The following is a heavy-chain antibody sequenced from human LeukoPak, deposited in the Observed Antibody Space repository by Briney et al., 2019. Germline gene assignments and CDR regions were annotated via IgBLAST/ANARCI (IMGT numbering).Heavy chain of an antibody. J-gene: IGHJ5*02. CDR1: GYSFTSYW. V-gene: IGHV5-51*01. Sequence: GESLKISCKGSGYSFTSYWIGWVRQMPGKGLEWMGIIYPGDSDTRYSPSFQGQVTISADKSISTAYLQWSSLKASDTAMYYCARTRDSSGWYGSNWFDPWGQGTLVTVSS. D-gene: IGHD6-19*01. CDR3: ARTRDSSGWYGSNWFDP. CDR2: IYPGDSDT.